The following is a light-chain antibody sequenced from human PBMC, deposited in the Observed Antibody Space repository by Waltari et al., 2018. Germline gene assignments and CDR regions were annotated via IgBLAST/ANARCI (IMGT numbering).Light chain of an antibody. J-gene: IGKJ4*01. CDR1: PRIISY. V-gene: IGKV1-9*01. Sequence: IQLTQSPSSLPASVGARVTITCRASPRIISYLGWYQQKPGRAPKLLIYEASNLYSGVPSRFSGSGSGTDFTLTISSLQPEDFATYFCQQLSTYPLNFGGGTKVE. CDR3: QQLSTYPLN. CDR2: EAS.